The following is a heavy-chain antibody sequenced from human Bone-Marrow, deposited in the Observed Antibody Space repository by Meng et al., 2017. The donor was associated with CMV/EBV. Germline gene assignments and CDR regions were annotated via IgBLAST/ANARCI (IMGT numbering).Heavy chain of an antibody. CDR3: ARRSSSSSDYYYGMDV. V-gene: IGHV1-3*02. Sequence: ASVKVSCKASGYTFTSYAMHWVRQAPGQRLEWMGWSNAGNGNTKYSKEFQGRVTITRDTSASTAYMELSSLRSEDTAVYYCARRSSSSSDYYYGMDVWGQGTTVTVSS. CDR2: SNAGNGNT. CDR1: GYTFTSYA. J-gene: IGHJ6*02.